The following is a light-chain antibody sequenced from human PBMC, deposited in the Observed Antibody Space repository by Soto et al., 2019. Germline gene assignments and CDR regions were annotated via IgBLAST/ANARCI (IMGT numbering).Light chain of an antibody. CDR2: GNS. Sequence: QSVLTQPPSVSGAPGQRVTISCTGSSSNIGAGYDVHWYQQLPGTAPKLLIYGNSNPPSGVPDRFSGSKSGTSASLAITGLEAEDEADDYYQSYASSLSGVVFGGGTKLTVL. J-gene: IGLJ2*01. CDR3: QSYASSLSGVV. V-gene: IGLV1-40*01. CDR1: SSNIGAGYD.